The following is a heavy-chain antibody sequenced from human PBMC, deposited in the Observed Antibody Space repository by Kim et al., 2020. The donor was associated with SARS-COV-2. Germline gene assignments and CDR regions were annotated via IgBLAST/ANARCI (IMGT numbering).Heavy chain of an antibody. Sequence: GGSLRLSCSVSGFTFSDYAIHWVRQPPGKGLQYVSSISSNGEDTFYADSLRDRFTIFRDNSKDTLYLEMSRLRSDDTSVYYCVKGGVAVAGNFGYFDNW. J-gene: IGHJ4*01. D-gene: IGHD6-19*01. CDR2: ISSNGEDT. CDR1: GFTFSDYA. V-gene: IGHV3-64D*09. CDR3: VKGGVAVAGNFGYFDN.